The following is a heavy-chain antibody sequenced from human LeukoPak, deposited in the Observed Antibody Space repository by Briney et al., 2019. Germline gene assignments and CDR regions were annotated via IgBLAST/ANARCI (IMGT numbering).Heavy chain of an antibody. Sequence: SETLSLTCAVYGGSFSGYYWSWIRQPPGKGLEWIGGINHSGSTNYNPSLKSRVTISVDTSKNPFSLKLSSVTAADTAVYYCARGPNYYDSSGYSDYWGQGTLVTVSS. V-gene: IGHV4-34*01. D-gene: IGHD3-22*01. CDR2: INHSGST. CDR1: GGSFSGYY. J-gene: IGHJ4*02. CDR3: ARGPNYYDSSGYSDY.